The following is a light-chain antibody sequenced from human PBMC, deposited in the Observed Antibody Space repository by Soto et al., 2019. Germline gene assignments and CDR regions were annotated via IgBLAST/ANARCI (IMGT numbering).Light chain of an antibody. CDR3: QQRSNWPPT. CDR2: DAS. V-gene: IGKV3-11*01. Sequence: EIVLTQFPATLSLSPGERATLSCRASQSVSSYLAWYQQKPRQAPRLLIYDASNRATGIPARFSGSGSGTDFTLTISSLAPEDFAVYDCQQRSNWPPTFGQGTRLEIK. CDR1: QSVSSY. J-gene: IGKJ5*01.